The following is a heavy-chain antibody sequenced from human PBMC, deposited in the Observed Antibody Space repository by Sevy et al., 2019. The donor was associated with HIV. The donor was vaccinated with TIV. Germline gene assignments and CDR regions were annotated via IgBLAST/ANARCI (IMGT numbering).Heavy chain of an antibody. V-gene: IGHV4-59*01. CDR2: IYYTGST. J-gene: IGHJ5*02. CDR1: GGPISVYY. Sequence: SETLSLTCTVSGGPISVYYWTWIRQSPGKGLENIGYIYYTGSTNYNPSLKSRVTISLDTSKNQFSLNLSSVTAADSAVYYCARAPPVRSGDDSLNWFDPWGQGTLVTVSS. D-gene: IGHD5-12*01. CDR3: ARAPPVRSGDDSLNWFDP.